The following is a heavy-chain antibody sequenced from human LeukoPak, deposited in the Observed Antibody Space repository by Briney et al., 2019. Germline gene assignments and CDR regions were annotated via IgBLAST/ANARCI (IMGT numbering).Heavy chain of an antibody. CDR1: GFTFSSYA. CDR3: AKETGYSGYDYGDY. Sequence: GGSLRLSCAASGFTFSSYAMSWVRQAPGKGLEGASGISGSGGSTYYADSVKGRFTIYRDNSKNTLYLQMNSLRAEDTAVYYCAKETGYSGYDYGDYWGQGTLVTVSS. D-gene: IGHD5-12*01. J-gene: IGHJ4*02. V-gene: IGHV3-23*01. CDR2: ISGSGGST.